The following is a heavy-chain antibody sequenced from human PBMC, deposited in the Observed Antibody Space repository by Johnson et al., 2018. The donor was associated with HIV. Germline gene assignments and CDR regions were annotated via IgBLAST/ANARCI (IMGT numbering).Heavy chain of an antibody. J-gene: IGHJ3*02. V-gene: IGHV3-66*01. CDR3: ARACRDGYTCDAFDI. D-gene: IGHD5-24*01. Sequence: VQLVESGGGLVQPWGSLRLSCAASGFTVSSNYMSWVRQGPGKGLEWVSVINSGGSTYYTDSVRGRFTISRDNSKNTLYLQMNSLRAEDTAVYYCARACRDGYTCDAFDIWGQGTIVTVS. CDR2: INSGGST. CDR1: GFTVSSNY.